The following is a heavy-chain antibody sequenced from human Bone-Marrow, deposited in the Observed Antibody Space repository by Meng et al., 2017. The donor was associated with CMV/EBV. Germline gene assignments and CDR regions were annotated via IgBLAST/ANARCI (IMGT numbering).Heavy chain of an antibody. CDR3: ARTFNWNYDAFDI. V-gene: IGHV4-39*07. Sequence: SETLSLTCTVSGGSISSSSYYWGWIRQSPGKGLEWIGSMYYSGSTYYNPSLKSRVTISVDTSKNQFSLKLSSVTAADTAVYYCARTFNWNYDAFDIWGQGTMVTVSS. CDR2: MYYSGST. D-gene: IGHD1-7*01. J-gene: IGHJ3*02. CDR1: GGSISSSSYY.